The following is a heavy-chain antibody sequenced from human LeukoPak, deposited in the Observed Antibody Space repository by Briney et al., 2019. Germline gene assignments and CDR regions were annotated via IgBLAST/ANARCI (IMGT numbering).Heavy chain of an antibody. V-gene: IGHV4-61*02. J-gene: IGHJ5*02. CDR3: ARRGDT. CDR1: GGSISSGSYY. CDR2: IYTSGST. Sequence: PSETLSLTCTVSGGSISSGSYYWNWIRQPAGKGLEWIGRIYTSGSTNYNPSLKSRITISIDTSKNQFSLELRSVTAADTAVYYRARRGDTWGQGTLVTVSS.